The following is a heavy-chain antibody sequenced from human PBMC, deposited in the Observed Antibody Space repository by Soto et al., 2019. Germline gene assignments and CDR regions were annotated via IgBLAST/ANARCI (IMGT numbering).Heavy chain of an antibody. V-gene: IGHV4-31*03. CDR3: ARRGRGFYPCYFDY. CDR1: GGSISSGGYY. D-gene: IGHD3-22*01. CDR2: IYYSGST. J-gene: IGHJ4*02. Sequence: QVQLQESGPGLVKPSQTLSLTCTVSGGSISSGGYYWTWIRQHPVKGLEWIGYIYYSGSTYYNPSLNSRVTISIDTSKNQFSLKLSSVTAADTAVYYCARRGRGFYPCYFDYWGQGTLFTVSS.